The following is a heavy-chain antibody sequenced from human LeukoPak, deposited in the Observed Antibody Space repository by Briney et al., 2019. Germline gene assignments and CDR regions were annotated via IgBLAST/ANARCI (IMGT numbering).Heavy chain of an antibody. D-gene: IGHD3-10*01. CDR2: ISAYNGNT. V-gene: IGHV1-18*01. J-gene: IGHJ4*02. CDR1: GYTFTSYG. CDR3: ARDHYTQYGSGTMGGY. Sequence: ASVKASCKASGYTFTSYGISWVRQSPGQGLEWMGWISAYNGNTNYAQKLQGRVTMTTDTSTSTAYMELRSLRSDDTAVYYCARDHYTQYGSGTMGGYWGQGTLVTVSS.